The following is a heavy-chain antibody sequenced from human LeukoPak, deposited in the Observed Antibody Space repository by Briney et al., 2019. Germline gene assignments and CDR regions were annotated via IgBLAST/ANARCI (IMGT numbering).Heavy chain of an antibody. D-gene: IGHD1-26*01. CDR3: AKDPYSGSPRGFDY. Sequence: PGGSLRLSCAASGFTFSSYWMHWVRQAPGKGLVWVSRINSDGSSTSYADSVKGRFTIFRDNSKNTLYLQMNNLRVDDTAVYYCAKDPYSGSPRGFDYWGQGTLVAASS. CDR2: INSDGSST. V-gene: IGHV3-74*01. J-gene: IGHJ4*02. CDR1: GFTFSSYW.